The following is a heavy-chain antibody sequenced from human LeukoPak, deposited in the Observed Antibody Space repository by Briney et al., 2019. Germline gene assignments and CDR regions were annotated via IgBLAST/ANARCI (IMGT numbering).Heavy chain of an antibody. CDR2: ISGSGGST. CDR1: GGSISSGGYY. D-gene: IGHD3-22*01. V-gene: IGHV3-23*01. CDR3: AKEITMIVVVTPDAFDI. J-gene: IGHJ3*02. Sequence: ETLSLTCTVSGGSISSGGYYWSWIRQHPGKGLEWVSTISGSGGSTYYADSVKGRFTISRDNSKNTLYLQMNSLRAEDTAVYYCAKEITMIVVVTPDAFDIWGQGTMVTVSS.